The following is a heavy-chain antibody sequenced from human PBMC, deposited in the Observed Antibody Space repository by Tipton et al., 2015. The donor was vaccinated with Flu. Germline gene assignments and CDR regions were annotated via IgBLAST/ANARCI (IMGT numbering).Heavy chain of an antibody. CDR3: ARGDFWSGYYVDY. Sequence: TLSLTCTVSGGSVSSGSYYWSWIRQPPRKGLEWIGYIYYSGSTNYNPSLKSRVTISVDTSKNQFSLKLSSVTAADTAVYYCARGDFWSGYYVDYWGQGTLVTVSS. V-gene: IGHV4-61*01. D-gene: IGHD3-3*01. CDR2: IYYSGST. J-gene: IGHJ4*02. CDR1: GGSVSSGSYY.